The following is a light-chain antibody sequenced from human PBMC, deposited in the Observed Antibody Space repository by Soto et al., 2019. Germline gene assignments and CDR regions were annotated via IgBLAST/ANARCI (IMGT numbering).Light chain of an antibody. Sequence: EIVLTQSPGTLSLSPGERATLSCRASQSVSSNQLAWYQHKPGQAPRLLIYGASTRATGIPDRFSGSGFGTDFTLTITRLEPEDFAVYYCQQYGDSPQTFGPGTKVDIK. CDR1: QSVSSNQ. J-gene: IGKJ1*01. V-gene: IGKV3-20*01. CDR2: GAS. CDR3: QQYGDSPQT.